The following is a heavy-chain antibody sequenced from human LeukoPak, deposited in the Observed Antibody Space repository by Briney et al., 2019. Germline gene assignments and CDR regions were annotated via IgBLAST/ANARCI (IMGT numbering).Heavy chain of an antibody. CDR2: INQDGSEK. CDR1: GFTFNYW. V-gene: IGHV3-7*01. Sequence: PGGSLRLSCAASGFTFNYWMSWVRQAPGKGLEWVANINQDGSEKYYADSVKGRFTISSDNAKNSLYLQMNSLRAEDTAVYFCVRPELPGWSVLFDFWGQGTLVTVSS. J-gene: IGHJ4*02. CDR3: VRPELPGWSVLFDF. D-gene: IGHD2-15*01.